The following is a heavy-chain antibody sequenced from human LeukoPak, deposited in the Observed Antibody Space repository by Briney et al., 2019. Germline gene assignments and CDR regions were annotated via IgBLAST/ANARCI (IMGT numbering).Heavy chain of an antibody. CDR3: ARDGADNSGYYFGSL. Sequence: GGSLRLSCAASGFTVRSSYMSWVRQAPGKGLEWVSVIYSGGSPDYADSAKGRFTISTDNSKNTLYLQMNSLRVEDTAVYYCARDGADNSGYYFGSLWGQGTVVTVSS. CDR2: IYSGGSP. CDR1: GFTVRSSY. J-gene: IGHJ3*01. D-gene: IGHD3-22*01. V-gene: IGHV3-53*01.